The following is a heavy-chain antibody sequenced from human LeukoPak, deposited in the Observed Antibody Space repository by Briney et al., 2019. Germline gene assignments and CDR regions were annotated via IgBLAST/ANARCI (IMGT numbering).Heavy chain of an antibody. CDR3: ARGIHYDILTGYYNPLDY. J-gene: IGHJ4*02. CDR1: GGSFSGYY. Sequence: PSETLSLTYAVYGGSFSGYYWSWIRQPPGKGLEWIGEINHSGSTNYNPPPKSRVTISIDTSKNQFSLKLSSVTAADTAVYYCARGIHYDILTGYYNPLDYWGQGTLVTVSS. CDR2: INHSGST. D-gene: IGHD3-9*01. V-gene: IGHV4-34*01.